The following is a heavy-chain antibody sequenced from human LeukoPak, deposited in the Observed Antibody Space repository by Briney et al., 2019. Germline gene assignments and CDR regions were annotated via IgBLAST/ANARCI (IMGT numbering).Heavy chain of an antibody. CDR3: AKNLQRGSGALDY. V-gene: IGHV4-61*02. D-gene: IGHD2-15*01. J-gene: IGHJ4*02. Sequence: SETLSLTCTVSGGSISSGSYYWSWIRQPAGKGLEWIGRIYTSGSTNYNPSLKSRVTISVDTSKNQFSLQLSSVTAADTAVYYCAKNLQRGSGALDYWGQGTLVTVSS. CDR2: IYTSGST. CDR1: GGSISSGSYY.